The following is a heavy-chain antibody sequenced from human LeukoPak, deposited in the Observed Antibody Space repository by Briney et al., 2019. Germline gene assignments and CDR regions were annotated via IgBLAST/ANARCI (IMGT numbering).Heavy chain of an antibody. Sequence: GGSLRLSCAASGFTFSNYWMSWVRQAPGKGLEWVANIKQDGSEKYYVDSVKGRFTISRDNAKNSLYLQMNSLRAEDTAVYYCARRGYSSSSAYFDYWGQGTLVTVSS. CDR1: GFTFSNYW. D-gene: IGHD6-6*01. V-gene: IGHV3-7*01. CDR2: IKQDGSEK. CDR3: ARRGYSSSSAYFDY. J-gene: IGHJ4*02.